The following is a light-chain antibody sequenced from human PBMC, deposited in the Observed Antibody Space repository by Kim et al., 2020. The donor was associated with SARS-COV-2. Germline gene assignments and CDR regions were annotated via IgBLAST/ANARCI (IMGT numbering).Light chain of an antibody. CDR3: QQYGTSPYT. CDR2: DAS. CDR1: QSVSKNY. Sequence: LSPGERATLACRASQSVSKNYLAWYQQKPGQAPRLLIYDASSRATGIPDSFSGSGSGTDFTLTISRLEPEDFAVYYCQQYGTSPYTFGQGTKLEI. J-gene: IGKJ2*01. V-gene: IGKV3-20*01.